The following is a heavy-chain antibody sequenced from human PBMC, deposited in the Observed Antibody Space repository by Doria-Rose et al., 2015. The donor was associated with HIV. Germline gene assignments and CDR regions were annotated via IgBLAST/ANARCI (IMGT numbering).Heavy chain of an antibody. V-gene: IGHV2-26*01. J-gene: IGHJ4*02. CDR1: GVSLSSPGMG. CDR3: ARIKSSRWYHKYYFDF. D-gene: IGHD6-13*01. CDR2: IFSDDDR. Sequence: SGPVLVKPTETLTLTCTVSGVSLSSPGMGVSWIRQPPGKALEWLANIFSDDDRSYKTSLKSRHTISRCTSKSQVVLTMTDMDPVDTATYYCARIKSSRWYHKYYFDFWGQGTLVIVSA.